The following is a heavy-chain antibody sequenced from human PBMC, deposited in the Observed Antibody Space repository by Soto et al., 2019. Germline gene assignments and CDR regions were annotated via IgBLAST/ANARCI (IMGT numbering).Heavy chain of an antibody. CDR1: GFTFSSYD. D-gene: IGHD4-17*01. CDR2: ISGTGSGT. Sequence: EVQLLESGGGLVQPGGSLGLSCAASGFTFSSYDMSWVRQAPGKGLEYVSSISGTGSGTYYADSVKGRFTISRDNSKNTLYLQMNSLRVEDTAVYYCARTTTTKSRDYWGQGTLVTVSS. V-gene: IGHV3-23*01. CDR3: ARTTTTKSRDY. J-gene: IGHJ4*02.